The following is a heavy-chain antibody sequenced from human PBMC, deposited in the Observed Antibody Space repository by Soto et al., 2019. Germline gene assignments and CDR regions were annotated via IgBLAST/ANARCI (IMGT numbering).Heavy chain of an antibody. Sequence: SETLSLTCAVYGGSFSGYYWSRIRQPPGKGLEWIGEINHSGSTNYNPSLKSRVTISVDTSKNQFSLKLSSVTAADTAVYYCASHEDSRWFDPWGQGTLVTAS. CDR2: INHSGST. CDR3: ASHEDSRWFDP. J-gene: IGHJ5*02. V-gene: IGHV4-34*01. CDR1: GGSFSGYY.